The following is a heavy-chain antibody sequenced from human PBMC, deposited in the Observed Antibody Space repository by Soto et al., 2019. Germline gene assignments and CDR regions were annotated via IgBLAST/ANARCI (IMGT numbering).Heavy chain of an antibody. Sequence: GGSLRLSCAASGFTFSSYSMNWVRQAPGKGLEWVSYISSSSSTIYYADSVKGRFTSSRDNAKNSLYLQMNSLRAEDTAVYYCARGGSISSGWYADYFDYWGQGTLVTVSS. CDR1: GFTFSSYS. J-gene: IGHJ4*02. CDR3: ARGGSISSGWYADYFDY. D-gene: IGHD6-19*01. V-gene: IGHV3-48*01. CDR2: ISSSSSTI.